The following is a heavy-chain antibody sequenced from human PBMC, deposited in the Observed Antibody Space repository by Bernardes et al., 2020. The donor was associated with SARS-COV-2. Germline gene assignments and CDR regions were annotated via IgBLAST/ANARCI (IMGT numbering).Heavy chain of an antibody. D-gene: IGHD3-22*01. CDR3: AREGETYYYDSSGYYTEYYFDY. CDR2: IYSGGST. Sequence: GGSLRLSCAASGFTVSSNYMSWVRQAPGKGLEWVSVIYSGGSTYYADSVKGRFTISRDNSKNTLYLQMSSLRAEDTAVYYCAREGETYYYDSSGYYTEYYFDYWGQGTLVTVSS. J-gene: IGHJ4*02. V-gene: IGHV3-66*02. CDR1: GFTVSSNY.